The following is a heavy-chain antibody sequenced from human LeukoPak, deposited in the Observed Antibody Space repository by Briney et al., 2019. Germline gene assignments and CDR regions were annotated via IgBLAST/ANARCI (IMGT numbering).Heavy chain of an antibody. J-gene: IGHJ4*02. CDR3: ARGGRTSIAARPSSVGDY. Sequence: SETLSLTCAVYGGSFSGYYWSWIRQPPGKGLEWIGEINHSGSTNYNPSLKSRVTISVDTSKNQFSLKLSSMTAADTAVYYCARGGRTSIAARPSSVGDYWGQGTLVTVSS. CDR2: INHSGST. V-gene: IGHV4-34*01. D-gene: IGHD6-6*01. CDR1: GGSFSGYY.